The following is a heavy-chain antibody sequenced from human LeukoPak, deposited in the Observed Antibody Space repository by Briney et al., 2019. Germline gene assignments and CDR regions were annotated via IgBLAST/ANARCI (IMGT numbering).Heavy chain of an antibody. Sequence: PGGSLRLSCAASGFIFSNYAMRWVRQAQGKGLEWVSAINGSGDSKNYADSVKGRFTISRDNSKNTLYLQVNSLRAEDMAVYYCAKWGDYDILTGYYDSDYWGQGTLVTVPS. CDR3: AKWGDYDILTGYYDSDY. CDR1: GFIFSNYA. CDR2: INGSGDSK. V-gene: IGHV3-23*01. J-gene: IGHJ4*02. D-gene: IGHD3-9*01.